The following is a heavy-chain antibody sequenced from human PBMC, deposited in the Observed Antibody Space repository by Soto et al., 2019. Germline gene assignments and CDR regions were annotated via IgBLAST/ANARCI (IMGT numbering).Heavy chain of an antibody. Sequence: QVQLQQSGPGLVKPSQTLSLTCAISGDSVSSNSAAWNWIRQSPSRGLEWLGRTYYRSKWYNDYTVSVKSRRSSNPNTLNNQFFRRLNSVTPVDTGVYYWAREVTFSRGWNMDYWGQGTLVTVSS. CDR2: TYYRSKWYN. J-gene: IGHJ4*02. V-gene: IGHV6-1*01. CDR1: GDSVSSNSAA. D-gene: IGHD6-19*01. CDR3: AREVTFSRGWNMDY.